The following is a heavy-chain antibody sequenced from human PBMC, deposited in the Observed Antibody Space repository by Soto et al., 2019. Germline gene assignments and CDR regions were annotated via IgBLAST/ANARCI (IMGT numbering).Heavy chain of an antibody. Sequence: GGSLRLSCSASGFTFRSYGMHWVRQAPGKGLEWVAVISYDGSNKYYADSVKGRFTISRDNSKNTLYLQMNSLRAEDTAVYYCAKDLIYCSGGSCRDYWGQGTLVTVSS. CDR2: ISYDGSNK. D-gene: IGHD2-15*01. CDR3: AKDLIYCSGGSCRDY. V-gene: IGHV3-30*18. J-gene: IGHJ4*02. CDR1: GFTFRSYG.